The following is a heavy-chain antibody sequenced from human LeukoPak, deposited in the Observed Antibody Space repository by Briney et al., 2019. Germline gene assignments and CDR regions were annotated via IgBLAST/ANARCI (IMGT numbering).Heavy chain of an antibody. CDR2: IYTSGST. CDR3: ARDRGIAVAGGTSEY. V-gene: IGHV4-61*02. CDR1: GASISSGSYY. J-gene: IGHJ4*02. D-gene: IGHD6-19*01. Sequence: PSETLSLTCTVSGASISSGSYYWSWIRQPAGKGLEWIGRIYTSGSTNYNPSLKSRVTISVDASKNQFSLKLSSVTAADTAVYYCARDRGIAVAGGTSEYWGQGTLVTVSS.